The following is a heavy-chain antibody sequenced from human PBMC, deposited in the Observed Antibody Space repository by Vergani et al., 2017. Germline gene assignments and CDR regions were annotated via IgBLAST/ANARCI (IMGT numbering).Heavy chain of an antibody. CDR3: ARLESGWVRYYFDY. Sequence: QVQLQESGPGLVKPSETLSLTCTVSGGSISSYYRSWIRQPPGKGLEWIGYIYYSGSTNYNPSLKSRVTISVDTSKNQFSLKLSSVTAADTAVYYCARLESGWVRYYFDYWGQGTLVTVSS. CDR1: GGSISSYY. D-gene: IGHD6-19*01. CDR2: IYYSGST. J-gene: IGHJ4*02. V-gene: IGHV4-59*01.